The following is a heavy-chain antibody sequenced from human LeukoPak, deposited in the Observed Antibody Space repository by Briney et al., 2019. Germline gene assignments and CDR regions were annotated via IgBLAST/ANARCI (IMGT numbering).Heavy chain of an antibody. D-gene: IGHD3-16*01. CDR2: IYPADSDT. CDR3: ARPRRFHDAFDI. J-gene: IGHJ3*02. V-gene: IGHV5-51*01. CDR1: GYMFNTNW. Sequence: GESLKISCQGSGYMFNTNWIGWVRQMPGKGLEWMGIIYPADSDTRYSPSFQGQVTISADKSINTAYLQLNSLKASDTAMYYCARPRRFHDAFDIWGQGTMVTVSS.